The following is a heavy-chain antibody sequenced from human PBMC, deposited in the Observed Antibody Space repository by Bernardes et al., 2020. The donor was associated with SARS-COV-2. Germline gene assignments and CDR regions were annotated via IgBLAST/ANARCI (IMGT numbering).Heavy chain of an antibody. V-gene: IGHV3-33*08. CDR2: ICYDGSNK. CDR1: GFTFSSYG. CDR3: ARDIPWSSSSDDAFDI. Sequence: GGSLRLSCAASGFTFSSYGMHWVRQAPGKGLEWVAGICYDGSNKYYADSVKGRFTISRDNSKNTLYLQMNSLRAEDTAVYYCARDIPWSSSSDDAFDIWGQGKMVTVTS. J-gene: IGHJ3*02. D-gene: IGHD6-6*01.